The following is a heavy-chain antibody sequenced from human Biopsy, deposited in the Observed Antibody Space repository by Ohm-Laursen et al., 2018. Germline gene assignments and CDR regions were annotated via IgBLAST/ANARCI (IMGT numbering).Heavy chain of an antibody. J-gene: IGHJ4*02. Sequence: TLSLTCSVSGGSISSRNHYWGWLRQPPGKGLEWIGHVYYSGSTFYNSSLESRVPVSVDTSKNQFHLRLTSMSASDTAVYYCARHSLDDFWSGAHYYFDYWGLGTLVTVSS. V-gene: IGHV4-39*01. CDR3: ARHSLDDFWSGAHYYFDY. D-gene: IGHD3-3*01. CDR2: VYYSGST. CDR1: GGSISSRNHY.